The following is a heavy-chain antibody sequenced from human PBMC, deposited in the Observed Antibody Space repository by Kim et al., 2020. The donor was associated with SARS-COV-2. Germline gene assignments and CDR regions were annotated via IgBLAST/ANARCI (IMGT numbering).Heavy chain of an antibody. J-gene: IGHJ6*02. V-gene: IGHV4-39*01. D-gene: IGHD2-15*01. Sequence: SETLSLTCTVSGGSISSSSYYWGWISQPPEKGLEWIGSIYYSGSTYYNPSLKSRVTISVDTSKNQFSLKLSSVTAADTAVYYCARRCSGGSCFPNYYYGMDVWGQGTTVTVSS. CDR3: ARRCSGGSCFPNYYYGMDV. CDR2: IYYSGST. CDR1: GGSISSSSYY.